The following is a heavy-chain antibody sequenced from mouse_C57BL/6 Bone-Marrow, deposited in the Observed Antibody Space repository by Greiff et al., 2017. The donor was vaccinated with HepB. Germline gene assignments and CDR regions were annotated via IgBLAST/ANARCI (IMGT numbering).Heavy chain of an antibody. Sequence: EVMLVESEGGLVQPGSSMKLSCTASGFTFSDYYMAWVRQVPEKGLEWVANINYDGSSTYYLDSLKSRFIISRENAKNILYLQMSSLKSEDTATYDCARDLDYFDYWGQGTTLTVSS. CDR1: GFTFSDYY. J-gene: IGHJ2*01. CDR2: INYDGSST. CDR3: ARDLDYFDY. V-gene: IGHV5-16*01.